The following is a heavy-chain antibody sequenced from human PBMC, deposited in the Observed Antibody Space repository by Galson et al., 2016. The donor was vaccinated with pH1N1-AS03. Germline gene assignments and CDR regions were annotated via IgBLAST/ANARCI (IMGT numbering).Heavy chain of an antibody. V-gene: IGHV3-33*08. J-gene: IGHJ6*02. CDR1: GFTFSDYG. CDR2: IWHDGSNK. Sequence: SLRLSCAASGFTFSDYGMHWVRQAPGKGLEWVAIIWHDGSNKFYADSVKGRFTISRDNSKNTLYLQMNSLRAEDTAVYYCTRDRVVVGEGWYYGMDAWGQGTTVTVSS. D-gene: IGHD3-16*01. CDR3: TRDRVVVGEGWYYGMDA.